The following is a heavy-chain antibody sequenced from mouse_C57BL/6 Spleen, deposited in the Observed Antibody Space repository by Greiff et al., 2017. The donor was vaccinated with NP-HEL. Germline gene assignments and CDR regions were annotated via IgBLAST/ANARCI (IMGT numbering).Heavy chain of an antibody. V-gene: IGHV1-15*01. CDR3: RSLYYGSSYGRYFDV. CDR2: IDPETGGT. CDR1: GYTFTDYE. J-gene: IGHJ1*03. Sequence: SGAELVRPGASVTLSCKASGYTFTDYEMHWVKQTPVHGLEWIGAIDPETGGTAYNQKFKGKAILTADKSSSTAYMELRSLTSEDSAVYYCRSLYYGSSYGRYFDVWGTGTTVTVSS. D-gene: IGHD1-1*01.